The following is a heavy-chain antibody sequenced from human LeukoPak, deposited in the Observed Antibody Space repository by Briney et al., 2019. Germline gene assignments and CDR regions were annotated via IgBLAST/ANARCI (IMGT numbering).Heavy chain of an antibody. CDR2: IKQDGSEK. CDR1: GFTFSSYW. Sequence: GGSLRLSCAASGFTFSSYWMSWVRQAPGKGLEWVANIKQDGSEKYYVDPVKGRFTISRDNAKNSLYLQMNSLRAEDTAVYYCARVVPNYDILTGPTFSFDYWGQGTLVTVSS. CDR3: ARVVPNYDILTGPTFSFDY. D-gene: IGHD3-9*01. V-gene: IGHV3-7*03. J-gene: IGHJ4*02.